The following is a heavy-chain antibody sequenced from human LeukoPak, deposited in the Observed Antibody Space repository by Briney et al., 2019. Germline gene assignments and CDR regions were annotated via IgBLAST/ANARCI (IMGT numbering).Heavy chain of an antibody. D-gene: IGHD1-26*01. CDR1: GFTFSSYA. CDR3: ATYRYGGSYPYYFDY. J-gene: IGHJ4*02. Sequence: PGGSLRLSCAASGFTFSSYAMSWVRQAPGKGLEWVSAISGSGGSAYYAVSVKGRFTISRDNSKNTLYLQMNSLRAEDTAVYYCATYRYGGSYPYYFDYWGQGTLVTVSS. CDR2: ISGSGGSA. V-gene: IGHV3-23*01.